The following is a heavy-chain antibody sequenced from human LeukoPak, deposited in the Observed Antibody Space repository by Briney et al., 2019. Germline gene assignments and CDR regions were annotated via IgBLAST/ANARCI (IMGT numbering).Heavy chain of an antibody. Sequence: GGSLSLSCAVAGFTFSTYTMRWVRQAAGEGLKWFASISGPTISYAHSVEGRFTISRDNANNSLYLQMNSLRDEDTAVYYCARDYPYYFDYWGQGTLVTVSS. CDR3: ARDYPYYFDY. CDR2: ISGPTI. CDR1: GFTFSTYT. J-gene: IGHJ4*02. V-gene: IGHV3-48*02.